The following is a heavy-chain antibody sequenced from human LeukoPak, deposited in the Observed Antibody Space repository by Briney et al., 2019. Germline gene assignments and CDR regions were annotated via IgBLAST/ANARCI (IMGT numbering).Heavy chain of an antibody. J-gene: IGHJ6*03. CDR3: ARGARGCSSTSCYRSVAYYYMDV. CDR1: GGSFSGYY. V-gene: IGHV4-34*01. Sequence: PSETLSLTCTVYGGSFSGYYWSWIRQPPGKGLEWIGEINHSGSTNYNPSLKSRVTISVDTSKNQFSLKLSSVTAADTAVYYCARGARGCSSTSCYRSVAYYYMDVWGKGTTVTVSS. D-gene: IGHD2-2*01. CDR2: INHSGST.